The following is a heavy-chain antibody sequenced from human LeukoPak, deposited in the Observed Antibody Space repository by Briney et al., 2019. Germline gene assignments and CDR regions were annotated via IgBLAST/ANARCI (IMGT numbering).Heavy chain of an antibody. Sequence: GRSLRLSCAASKFTFSNYGMHWVRQAPGKGLEWVAVISSDGSNKYYADSVKGRFTISRDNSKNTLYLQMNSLRAEDTAVYYCAKRPSGVLRYFAPIDYWGQGTLVTVSS. V-gene: IGHV3-30*18. J-gene: IGHJ4*02. CDR1: KFTFSNYG. CDR3: AKRPSGVLRYFAPIDY. CDR2: ISSDGSNK. D-gene: IGHD3-9*01.